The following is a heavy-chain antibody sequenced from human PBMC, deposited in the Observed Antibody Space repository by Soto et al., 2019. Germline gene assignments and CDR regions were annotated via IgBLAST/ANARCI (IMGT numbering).Heavy chain of an antibody. J-gene: IGHJ6*02. CDR2: IYYSGST. CDR1: GGSISSGGYY. V-gene: IGHV4-31*03. CDR3: ARCTMVRGDFGYYYYGMDV. Sequence: QVQLQESGPGLVKPSQTLSLTCTVSGGSISSGGYYWSWIRQHPGKGLEWIGYIYYSGSTYYNPSLKSRVTISVDTSKNQFSLKLSSVTAADTAVYYCARCTMVRGDFGYYYYGMDVWGQGTTVTVSS. D-gene: IGHD3-10*01.